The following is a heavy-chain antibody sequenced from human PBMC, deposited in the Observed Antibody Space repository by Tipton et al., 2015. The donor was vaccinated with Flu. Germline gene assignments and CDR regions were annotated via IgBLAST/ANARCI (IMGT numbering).Heavy chain of an antibody. Sequence: SLRLSCAASGFSFISYNMIWVRQAPGKGLEWVSSISSDSGEIYYADPVRGRFIISRDNAKNSLYLQMDSLRAEDTGVYFCARDREWGAYYYDYWGQGTQVTVSS. D-gene: IGHD3-3*01. CDR1: GFSFISYN. CDR2: ISSDSGEI. V-gene: IGHV3-21*01. CDR3: ARDREWGAYYYDY. J-gene: IGHJ4*02.